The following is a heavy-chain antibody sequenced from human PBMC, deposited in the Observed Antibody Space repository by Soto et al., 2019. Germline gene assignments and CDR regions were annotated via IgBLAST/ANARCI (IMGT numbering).Heavy chain of an antibody. D-gene: IGHD2-15*01. Sequence: QVQLVQSGAEVKKPGSSVKVSCKASGGTFSSYAISWVRQAPGQGLEWMGGIIPIFGTANYAQKFQGRVTITADESSSTAYMDLRSRRSEDTAVYYCARVVTVVKSFHYWYFDLWGRGTLVTVSS. CDR1: GGTFSSYA. J-gene: IGHJ2*01. V-gene: IGHV1-69*12. CDR2: IIPIFGTA. CDR3: ARVVTVVKSFHYWYFDL.